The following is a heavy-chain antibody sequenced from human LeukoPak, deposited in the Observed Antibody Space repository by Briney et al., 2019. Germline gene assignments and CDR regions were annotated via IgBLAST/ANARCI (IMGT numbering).Heavy chain of an antibody. CDR1: GGTFSSYA. J-gene: IGHJ1*01. Sequence: SVKVSCKASGGTFSSYAISWVRQAPGQGLEWMGGIIPIFGTANYAQKFQGRVTITADESTSTAYMELSRLKSEDTAVYYCARDSSEFRSLIPHWGQGTLVTVSS. D-gene: IGHD2-21*01. V-gene: IGHV1-69*13. CDR3: ARDSSEFRSLIPH. CDR2: IIPIFGTA.